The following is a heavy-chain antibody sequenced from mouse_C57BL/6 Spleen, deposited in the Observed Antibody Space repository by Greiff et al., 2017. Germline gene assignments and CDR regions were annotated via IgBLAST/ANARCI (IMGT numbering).Heavy chain of an antibody. D-gene: IGHD1-1*01. CDR3: ARRGITTVVDYWYFDV. CDR1: GFTFSDYG. Sequence: EVHLVESGGGLVQPGGSLKLSCAASGFTFSDYGMAWVRQAPRKGPEWVAFISNLAYSIYYADTVTGRFTISRENAKNTLYLEMSSLRSEDTAMYYCARRGITTVVDYWYFDVWGTGTTVTVSS. J-gene: IGHJ1*03. V-gene: IGHV5-15*04. CDR2: ISNLAYSI.